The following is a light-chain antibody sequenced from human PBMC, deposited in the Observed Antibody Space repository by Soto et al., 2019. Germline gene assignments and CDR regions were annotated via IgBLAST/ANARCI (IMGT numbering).Light chain of an antibody. CDR1: QSVSNNY. J-gene: IGKJ1*01. Sequence: EIVLTQSPGTLSLSPGERATLSCRASQSVSNNYLAWYQQKPGQAPRLLIYGASNRATGIPDRFSGSGSGTDFTLTISRLEPEDFATYYCQQSYSTLWTFGQGTKVDIK. V-gene: IGKV3-20*01. CDR3: QQSYSTLWT. CDR2: GAS.